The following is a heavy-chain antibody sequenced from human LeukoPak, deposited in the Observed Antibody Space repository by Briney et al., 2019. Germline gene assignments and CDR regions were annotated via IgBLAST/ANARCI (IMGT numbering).Heavy chain of an antibody. CDR3: AKEVGYNYGYLDS. Sequence: GGSLRLSCAVSGFSYSSYAMSWVRQAPGKGLEGVSTISGSGDTYYVDSVKGRFTISRDNSKNTLYLQMNSLRAEDTAVYYCAKEVGYNYGYLDSWGQGTLVTVSS. CDR1: GFSYSSYA. D-gene: IGHD5-18*01. V-gene: IGHV3-23*01. CDR2: ISGSGDT. J-gene: IGHJ4*02.